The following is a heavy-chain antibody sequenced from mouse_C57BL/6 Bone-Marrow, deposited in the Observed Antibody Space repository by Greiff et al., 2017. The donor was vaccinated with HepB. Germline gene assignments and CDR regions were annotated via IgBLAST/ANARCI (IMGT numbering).Heavy chain of an antibody. CDR2: IYPGDGDT. CDR1: GYAFSSSW. Sequence: VQVVESGPELVKPGASVKISCKASGYAFSSSWMNWVKQRPGKGLEWIGRIYPGDGDTNYNGKFKGKATLTADKSSSTAYMQLSSLTSEDSAVYFCARGSYLYYAMDYWGQGTSVTVSS. CDR3: ARGSYLYYAMDY. J-gene: IGHJ4*01. V-gene: IGHV1-82*01. D-gene: IGHD1-1*02.